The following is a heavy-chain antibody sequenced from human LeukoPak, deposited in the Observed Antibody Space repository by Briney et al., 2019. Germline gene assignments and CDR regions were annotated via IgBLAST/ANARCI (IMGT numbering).Heavy chain of an antibody. D-gene: IGHD6-13*01. CDR3: ARGSSSWYFYGMDV. V-gene: IGHV1-8*01. CDR2: MNPNIGNT. CDR1: GYTFTSYD. J-gene: IGHJ6*02. Sequence: ASVKVSCKASGYTFTSYDINWVRQATGQGLEWMGWMNPNIGNTGYAQKFKGRVTMTRNTSISTAYMELSSLRSEDTAVYYCARGSSSWYFYGMDVWGQGTTVTVSS.